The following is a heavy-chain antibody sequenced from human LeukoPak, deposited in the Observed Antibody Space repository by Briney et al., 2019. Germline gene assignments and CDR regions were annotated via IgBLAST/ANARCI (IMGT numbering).Heavy chain of an antibody. V-gene: IGHV1-2*02. CDR1: GYTFTGYY. Sequence: ASVKVSCKASGYTFTGYYMHWVRQAPGQGLEWMGWINPNSGGTNYAQKFQGRVTMTRDTSISTAYMELSRLRSDDTAVYYCARVLRGYSYGYVDYWGQGTLVTVSS. D-gene: IGHD5-18*01. J-gene: IGHJ4*02. CDR2: INPNSGGT. CDR3: ARVLRGYSYGYVDY.